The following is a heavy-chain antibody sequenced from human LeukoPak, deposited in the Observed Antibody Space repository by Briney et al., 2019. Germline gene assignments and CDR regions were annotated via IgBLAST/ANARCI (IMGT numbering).Heavy chain of an antibody. CDR3: AKAATGGGYARIDY. CDR1: GFTFSSYG. D-gene: IGHD3-16*01. Sequence: GGSLRLSCAASGFTFSSYGMHWVRQAPGKGLEWVAFIRYDGSNKYYADSVKGRFTISRDNSKNTLYLQMNSLRAEDTAVYYCAKAATGGGYARIDYWGQGTLVTVSS. CDR2: IRYDGSNK. V-gene: IGHV3-30*02. J-gene: IGHJ4*02.